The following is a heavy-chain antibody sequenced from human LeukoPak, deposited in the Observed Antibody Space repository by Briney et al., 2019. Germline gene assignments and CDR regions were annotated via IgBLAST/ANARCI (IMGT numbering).Heavy chain of an antibody. CDR2: VDGGGGGT. Sequence: HAGGSLRLSCAASGFTLSSYAKTWVRQAPGRGLEWVSSVDGGGGGTYYADSVKGRFTISRDNSKDTLYLQMNGLRAEDTAVYFCAKQSAGSAAWYSLHYDFWGQGTLVTVSS. V-gene: IGHV3-23*01. D-gene: IGHD6-13*01. CDR1: GFTLSSYA. CDR3: AKQSAGSAAWYSLHYDF. J-gene: IGHJ4*02.